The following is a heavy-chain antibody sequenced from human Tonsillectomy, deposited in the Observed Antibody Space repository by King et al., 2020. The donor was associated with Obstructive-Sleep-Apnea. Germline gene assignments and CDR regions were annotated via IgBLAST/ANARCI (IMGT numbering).Heavy chain of an antibody. CDR1: GGSISSYY. V-gene: IGHV4-59*01. CDR3: ARGGGSPPFDY. D-gene: IGHD1-26*01. CDR2: IDYIGSA. J-gene: IGHJ4*02. Sequence: VQLQESGPGLVKPSETLSLTCTVSGGSISSYYWSWIRQPPGKGLEWIGYIDYIGSANYNPSLKSRVTISVDTSKNKYSLRLSSVTAADTAVFYCARGGGSPPFDYWGQGTLVTVSS.